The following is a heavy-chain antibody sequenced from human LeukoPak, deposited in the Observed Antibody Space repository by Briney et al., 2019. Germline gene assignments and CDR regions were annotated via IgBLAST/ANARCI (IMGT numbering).Heavy chain of an antibody. CDR3: ARGRYSRGY. V-gene: IGHV1-8*01. CDR2: MNPNSSNT. Sequence: ASVKVSCKASGYTFTGYDINGVGQATGQGLEWMGWMNPNSSNTGYAQKFQGRVTMTRNTSISTAYMELSSLRSEDTAVYYCARGRYSRGYWGQGTLVTVSS. J-gene: IGHJ4*02. D-gene: IGHD5-18*01. CDR1: GYTFTGYD.